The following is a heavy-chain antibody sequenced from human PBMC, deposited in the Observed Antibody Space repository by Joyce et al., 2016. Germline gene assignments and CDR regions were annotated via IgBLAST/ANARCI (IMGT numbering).Heavy chain of an antibody. V-gene: IGHV1-18*01. Sequence: QVQLVQSGSEVKKPGASVEVSCKDSGYIFTTYGISWVRQAPGQGFEWMEWISANHGNTKYAQKYQGRVTMTRDTSTSTAYMELESLRSDDTAVYYCARDIHYYNSSGYYWGAFDIWGQGTMVSVSS. D-gene: IGHD3-22*01. CDR3: ARDIHYYNSSGYYWGAFDI. CDR1: GYIFTTYG. J-gene: IGHJ3*02. CDR2: ISANHGNT.